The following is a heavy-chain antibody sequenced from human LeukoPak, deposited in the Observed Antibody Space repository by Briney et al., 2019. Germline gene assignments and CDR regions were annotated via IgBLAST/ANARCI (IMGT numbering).Heavy chain of an antibody. Sequence: GGSLRLSCAASGFTFSSYAMHWVRQAPGKGLEWVAVITYDGSNKYYADSVKGRFTISRDNSKNTLYLQMNSLRAEDTAVYYCARGEQWLASEGFDYWGQGTLVTVSS. CDR3: ARGEQWLASEGFDY. CDR1: GFTFSSYA. D-gene: IGHD6-19*01. CDR2: ITYDGSNK. J-gene: IGHJ4*02. V-gene: IGHV3-30-3*01.